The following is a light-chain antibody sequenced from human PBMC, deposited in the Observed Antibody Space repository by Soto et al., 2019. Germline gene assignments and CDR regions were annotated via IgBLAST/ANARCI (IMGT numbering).Light chain of an antibody. CDR3: QTWDSSTVV. Sequence: SYELTQPPSVSVSPGQTATITCSGDKLENRYTCWYQQRPGQSPILVIYQDNKRPSGIPERFSGSNSGNTATLTISGTQAMDEADYYCQTWDSSTVVFGAGTKVTVL. J-gene: IGLJ1*01. CDR1: KLENRY. CDR2: QDN. V-gene: IGLV3-1*01.